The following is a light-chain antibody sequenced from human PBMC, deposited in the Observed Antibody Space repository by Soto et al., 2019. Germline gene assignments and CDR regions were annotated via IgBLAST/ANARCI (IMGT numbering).Light chain of an antibody. Sequence: EIVLTQSPGTLSLSPGERATLSCRAGQSVSSSYLAWYQQKPGQAPRLLIYGASSRATGIPDRFSGSGSGTDFTLTISRLEPEDFSVYYCQQYGSSVRTFGQGTKVDIK. J-gene: IGKJ1*01. CDR2: GAS. V-gene: IGKV3-20*01. CDR1: QSVSSSY. CDR3: QQYGSSVRT.